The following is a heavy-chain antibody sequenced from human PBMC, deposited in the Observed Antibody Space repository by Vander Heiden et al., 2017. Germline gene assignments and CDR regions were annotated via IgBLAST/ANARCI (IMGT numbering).Heavy chain of an antibody. J-gene: IGHJ5*02. CDR1: GGSFSGYY. CDR3: ARVLALGWDRFDP. D-gene: IGHD6-19*01. V-gene: IGHV4-34*01. Sequence: QVQLQQWGAGLLKPSETLSLTCAVYGGSFSGYYWSWIRQPPGKGLEWIGEINHSGRTNYNPSLKSRVTISVDTSKNQFSLKLSSVTAADTAVYYCARVLALGWDRFDPWGQGTLVTVSS. CDR2: INHSGRT.